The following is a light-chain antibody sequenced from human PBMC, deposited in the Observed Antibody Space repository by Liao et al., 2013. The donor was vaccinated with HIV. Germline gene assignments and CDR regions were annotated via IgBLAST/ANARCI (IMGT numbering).Light chain of an antibody. Sequence: YELTQPPSVSVSPGQTATITCSGDKLGDKYAFWYRQKPGQSPVLVIYQDSKQASGIPERFSGSNSGNTATLTISGTQAMDEADYYCQAWDSSTAVFGGGTKLTVL. CDR2: QDS. J-gene: IGLJ2*01. V-gene: IGLV3-1*01. CDR1: KLGDKY. CDR3: QAWDSSTAV.